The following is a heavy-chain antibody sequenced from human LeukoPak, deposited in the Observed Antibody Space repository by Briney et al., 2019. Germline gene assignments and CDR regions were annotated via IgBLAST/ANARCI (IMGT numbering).Heavy chain of an antibody. V-gene: IGHV3-66*01. CDR2: IYSGGST. Sequence: GGSLRLSCAASGFTVSSNYVSWVRQAPGKGLEWVPVIYSGGSTYYADSVKGRFTISRDNSKNTLFLQMNSLRAEDTAVYYRARDDVGSSSPDYWGQGTLVTVSS. J-gene: IGHJ4*02. CDR1: GFTVSSNY. D-gene: IGHD6-13*01. CDR3: ARDDVGSSSPDY.